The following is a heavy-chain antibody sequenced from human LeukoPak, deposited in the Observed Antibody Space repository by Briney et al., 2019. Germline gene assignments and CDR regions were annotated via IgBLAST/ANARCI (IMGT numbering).Heavy chain of an antibody. CDR1: GGTFSSYA. V-gene: IGHV1-2*02. CDR3: ARDAGEYCSSTNCYASHY. D-gene: IGHD2-2*01. J-gene: IGHJ4*02. Sequence: VASVKVSCKASGGTFSSYAISWVRQAPGQGLEWMGWINHHSGGTNYAQKFQGGVTMTRDTSITTAYMELSSLRSDDTAVYYCARDAGEYCSSTNCYASHYWGQGTLVTVSS. CDR2: INHHSGGT.